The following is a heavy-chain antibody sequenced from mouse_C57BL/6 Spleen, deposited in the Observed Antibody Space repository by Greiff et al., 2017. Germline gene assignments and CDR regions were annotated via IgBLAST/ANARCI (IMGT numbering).Heavy chain of an antibody. D-gene: IGHD2-5*01. CDR1: GFTFSDYG. J-gene: IGHJ4*01. CDR2: ISSGSSTI. V-gene: IGHV5-17*01. CDR3: ARRYYSKEYYAMDY. Sequence: EVQLVESGGGLVKPGGSLKLSCAASGFTFSDYGMHWVRQAPEKGLEWVAYISSGSSTIYYADTVKGRFTISRDNAKNTLFLQMTSLRSEDTAMYYWARRYYSKEYYAMDYWGQGTSVTVSS.